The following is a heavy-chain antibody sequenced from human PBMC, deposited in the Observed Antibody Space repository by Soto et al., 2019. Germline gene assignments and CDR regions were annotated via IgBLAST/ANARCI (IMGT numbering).Heavy chain of an antibody. Sequence: QVQLVQSGAEVKKPGSSVKVSCKASGGTFSSYAISWVRQAPGQGLEWMGGIIPIFGTANYAQKFQGRVTITADESTSTAYMELSSLRSEDTAVYYCARDGYSRSWWPEYSYYGMDVWGQGTTVTVSS. CDR3: ARDGYSRSWWPEYSYYGMDV. CDR2: IIPIFGTA. CDR1: GGTFSSYA. D-gene: IGHD6-13*01. V-gene: IGHV1-69*01. J-gene: IGHJ6*02.